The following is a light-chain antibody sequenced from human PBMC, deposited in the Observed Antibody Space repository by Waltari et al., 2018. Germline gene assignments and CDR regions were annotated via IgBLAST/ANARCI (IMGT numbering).Light chain of an antibody. J-gene: IGKJ1*01. V-gene: IGKV1-8*01. CDR2: AAS. Sequence: AIRITQSPSSLSASTGDRVTITCRASQSISSYLAWYQQKPGKAPKVLIYAASTLQSGFPSRFSGSGAGTDFTLTISCLQSEDFAIYYCQQYYSSPATFGQGTKVEIK. CDR1: QSISSY. CDR3: QQYYSSPAT.